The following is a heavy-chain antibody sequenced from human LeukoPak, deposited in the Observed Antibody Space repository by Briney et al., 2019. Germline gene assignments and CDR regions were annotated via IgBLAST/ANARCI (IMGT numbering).Heavy chain of an antibody. V-gene: IGHV4-34*01. J-gene: IGHJ4*02. CDR2: INHSGST. Sequence: SETLSLTCAVYGGSFNGYYWSWIRQPPGKGLEWIGEINHSGSTNYNPSLKSRVTISVDTSKNQFSLKLSSVTAADTAVYYCARGWKRYFDYWGQGTLVTVSS. CDR1: GGSFNGYY. CDR3: ARGWKRYFDY. D-gene: IGHD1-1*01.